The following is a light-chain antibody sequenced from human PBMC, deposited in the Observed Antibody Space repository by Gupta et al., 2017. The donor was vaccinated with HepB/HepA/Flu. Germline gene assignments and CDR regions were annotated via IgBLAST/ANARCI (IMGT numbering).Light chain of an antibody. CDR2: GNS. CDR1: SSNIGAGYD. CDR3: QSYDSSLSGHVV. V-gene: IGLV1-40*01. Sequence: QSVLTQPPSVSGAPGQRVTISCTGSSSNIGAGYDVHWYQQLPGTAPKLLIYGNSNRPSGGPDRFSGSKSGTSASLAITGLQAEDEADYYCQSYDSSLSGHVVFGGGIKLTVL. J-gene: IGLJ2*01.